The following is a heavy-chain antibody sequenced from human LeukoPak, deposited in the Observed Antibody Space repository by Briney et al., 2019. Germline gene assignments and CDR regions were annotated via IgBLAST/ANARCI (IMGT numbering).Heavy chain of an antibody. CDR2: ISGDGGST. CDR3: AKRPDCSTTNCFRFEY. J-gene: IGHJ4*02. CDR1: GFTFSTYA. D-gene: IGHD2-2*01. Sequence: PGGSLRLSCAASGFTFSTYAMSWHRQAPGQGLEWVSSISGDGGSTYYAESVKGRFTISRDNSKNTLYLQMNSLRAEDTAVYYCAKRPDCSTTNCFRFEYWGQGTLVTVSS. V-gene: IGHV3-23*01.